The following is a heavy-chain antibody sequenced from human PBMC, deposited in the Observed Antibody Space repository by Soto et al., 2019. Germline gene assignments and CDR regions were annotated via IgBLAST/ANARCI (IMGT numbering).Heavy chain of an antibody. CDR3: ARAPGYCSGGSCQYYFDY. Sequence: GGSLRLSCAASGFTFSSYWMSWVRQAPGKGLEWVANIKQDGSEKYYVDSVKGRFTISRDNAKNSLYLQMNSLRAEDTAVYYCARAPGYCSGGSCQYYFDYWGQGTLVTVSS. V-gene: IGHV3-7*01. CDR1: GFTFSSYW. J-gene: IGHJ4*02. D-gene: IGHD2-15*01. CDR2: IKQDGSEK.